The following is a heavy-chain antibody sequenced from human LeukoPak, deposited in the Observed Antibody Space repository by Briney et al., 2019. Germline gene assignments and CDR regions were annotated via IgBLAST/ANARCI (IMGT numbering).Heavy chain of an antibody. V-gene: IGHV3-66*02. CDR3: ARALAARTSFNDY. Sequence: GGSLRLSCAASGFTVSSNYMSWVRQAPGKGLEWVSVIYSGGSTYYADSVKGRFTISRDNSKNTLYLQMNSLRAEDTAVYYCARALAARTSFNDYWGQGTLVTVSS. CDR1: GFTVSSNY. D-gene: IGHD6-6*01. CDR2: IYSGGST. J-gene: IGHJ4*02.